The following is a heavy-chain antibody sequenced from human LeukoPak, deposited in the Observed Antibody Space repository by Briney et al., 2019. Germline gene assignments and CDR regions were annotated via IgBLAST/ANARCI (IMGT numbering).Heavy chain of an antibody. V-gene: IGHV4-31*03. Sequence: SETLSLTCTVSGGSISSGGYYWSWIRQHPGKGLEWIGYIYYSGSTYYNPSLKSRVTISVGTSKNQFSLKLSSVTAADTAVYYCASAIGAGGDFGLDYWGQGTLVTVSS. CDR1: GGSISSGGYY. CDR3: ASAIGAGGDFGLDY. D-gene: IGHD3/OR15-3a*01. J-gene: IGHJ4*02. CDR2: IYYSGST.